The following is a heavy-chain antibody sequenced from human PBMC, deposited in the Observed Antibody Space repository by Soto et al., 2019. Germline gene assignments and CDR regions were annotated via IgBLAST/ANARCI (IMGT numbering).Heavy chain of an antibody. D-gene: IGHD1-1*01. CDR3: VRQGIGNLHGLVDV. V-gene: IGHV4-59*08. CDR2: VYNTGGT. Sequence: QVHLQQSGPGLVKPSENLSLTCTVSSGPSSSHNWGWIRQSPGRGLEWIGYVYNTGGTSYNPSLKSRVPISADTSANHISLTLSSVTAADTAIYYCVRQGIGNLHGLVDVWGQGTTVSVS. CDR1: SGPSSSHN. J-gene: IGHJ6*02.